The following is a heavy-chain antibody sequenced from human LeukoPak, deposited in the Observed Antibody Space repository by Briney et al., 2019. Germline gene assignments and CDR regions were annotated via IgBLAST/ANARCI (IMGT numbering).Heavy chain of an antibody. CDR3: ARAKPKNMVRGLIMRRESRYYFDY. CDR1: GFTFSNYW. D-gene: IGHD3-10*01. J-gene: IGHJ4*02. Sequence: GGSLRLSCTTSGFTFSNYWMTWVRQAPGKGLEWVANIEDDGDEKYYVDSVKGRFTISRDNAKNSLYLQMNSLRAEDTAVYYCARAKPKNMVRGLIMRRESRYYFDYWGQGTLVTVSS. V-gene: IGHV3-7*03. CDR2: IEDDGDEK.